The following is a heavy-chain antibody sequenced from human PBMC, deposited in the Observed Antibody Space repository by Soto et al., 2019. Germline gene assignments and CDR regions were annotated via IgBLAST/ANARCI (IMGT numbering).Heavy chain of an antibody. D-gene: IGHD4-17*01. CDR1: GFTLSRFW. CDR2: IQQDGSEK. J-gene: IGHJ4*02. Sequence: LRLSCAVSGFTLSRFWMGWDRQAPGRGLEWVANIQQDGSEKYYVDSVKGRFTMSKDNVKNSLYLQMNSLGAEDTAVYYCARVRYGGYSYYFDYWGQGALVTVSS. CDR3: ARVRYGGYSYYFDY. V-gene: IGHV3-7*03.